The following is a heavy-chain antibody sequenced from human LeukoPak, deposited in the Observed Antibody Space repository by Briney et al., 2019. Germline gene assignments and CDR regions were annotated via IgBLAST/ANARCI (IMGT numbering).Heavy chain of an antibody. CDR1: GFTFSNYA. CDR2: ISGRVNST. J-gene: IGHJ4*02. Sequence: GGSLRLSCAASGFTFSNYAMSWVRQAPGRGLEWVSAISGRVNSTYYADSVKGRFTISRDNSKNTLYLQMNSLRADDTAIYYCAKEPLDWGQGTLVTVSS. CDR3: AKEPLD. V-gene: IGHV3-23*01.